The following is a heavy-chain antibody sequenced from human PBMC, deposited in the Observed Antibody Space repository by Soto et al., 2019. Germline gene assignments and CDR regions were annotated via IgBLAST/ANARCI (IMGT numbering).Heavy chain of an antibody. CDR1: GGSISSGGYY. Sequence: TLSLTCTVSGGSISSGGYYWSWIRQHPGKGLEWIGYIYYSGSTYYNPSLKSRVTISVDTSKNQFSLKLSSVTAADTAVYYCAREMATTGSYFDYWGQGTLVTAPQ. J-gene: IGHJ4*02. D-gene: IGHD3-10*01. V-gene: IGHV4-31*03. CDR2: IYYSGST. CDR3: AREMATTGSYFDY.